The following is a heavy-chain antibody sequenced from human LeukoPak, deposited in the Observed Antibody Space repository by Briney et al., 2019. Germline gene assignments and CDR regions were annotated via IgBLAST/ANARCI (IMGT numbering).Heavy chain of an antibody. CDR3: ARRRKRSGWYFDGFDP. J-gene: IGHJ5*02. CDR2: INPNSGGT. CDR1: GYTFTGYY. Sequence: ASVKVSCKASGYTFTGYYMHWVRQAPGQGLEWMGWINPNSGGTNYAQKFQGRVTMTRDTSISTAYMELSRLRSDDTAVYYCARRRKRSGWYFDGFDPWGQGTLVTVSS. D-gene: IGHD6-19*01. V-gene: IGHV1-2*02.